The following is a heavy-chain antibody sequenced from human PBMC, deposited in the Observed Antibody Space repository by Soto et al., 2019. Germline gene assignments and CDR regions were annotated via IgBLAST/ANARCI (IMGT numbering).Heavy chain of an antibody. V-gene: IGHV4-34*01. CDR1: GGSLSGYY. CDR3: ARGQEGVVATH. CDR2: VKDGGHT. J-gene: IGHJ4*02. D-gene: IGHD5-12*01. Sequence: QVQLQQWGAGLLKPSETLSLNCAVTGGSLSGYYWSWIRQPPGKGLEWIGEVKDGGHTNYSPSLRGGVTRSADTSNTQFYLRLNSVTAEDTGVYYCARGQEGVVATHWDQGSLVTVSS.